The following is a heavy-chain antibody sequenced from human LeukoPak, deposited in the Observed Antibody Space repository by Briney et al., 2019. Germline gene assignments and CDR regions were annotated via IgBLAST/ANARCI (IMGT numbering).Heavy chain of an antibody. D-gene: IGHD3-3*01. Sequence: SETLSLTCAVYGGSFSGYYWSWIRQFPGKGLEWIGEINHSGGTKYNPSLKSRVTISVDTSKNQFSLKLSSVTAADTAVYYCARLIARYYDFWSGYPDYWGQGTLVTVSS. J-gene: IGHJ4*02. V-gene: IGHV4-34*01. CDR3: ARLIARYYDFWSGYPDY. CDR2: INHSGGT. CDR1: GGSFSGYY.